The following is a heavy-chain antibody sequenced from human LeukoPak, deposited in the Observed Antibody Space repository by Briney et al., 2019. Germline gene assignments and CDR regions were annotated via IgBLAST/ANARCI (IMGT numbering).Heavy chain of an antibody. CDR1: GGSISSYY. CDR2: IYTSGGT. D-gene: IGHD4-17*01. Sequence: SETLSLTCTVSGGSISSYYWSWIRQPAGKGLEWIGRIYTSGGTNYSPSLKSRVTMSVDTSKNQFSLNLTSVTAADTAVYYCARDQTTTRGYDYWGQGTLVTVSS. V-gene: IGHV4-4*07. J-gene: IGHJ4*02. CDR3: ARDQTTTRGYDY.